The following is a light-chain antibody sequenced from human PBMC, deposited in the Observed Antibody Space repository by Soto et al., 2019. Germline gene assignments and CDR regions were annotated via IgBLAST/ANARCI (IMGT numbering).Light chain of an antibody. Sequence: QTVVTQEPSFSVSPGRTVTLTCGLSSGSVSTSYYPSWYQQTPGQAPRTLIYSTITRSSGVPDRFSGSILGNKAALTITGAQADDESDYYCVLYMGSGISVFGGGTKLTVL. CDR2: STI. CDR1: SGSVSTSYY. J-gene: IGLJ2*01. CDR3: VLYMGSGISV. V-gene: IGLV8-61*01.